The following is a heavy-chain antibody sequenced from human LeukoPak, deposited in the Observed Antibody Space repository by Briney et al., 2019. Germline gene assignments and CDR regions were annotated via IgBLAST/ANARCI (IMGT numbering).Heavy chain of an antibody. CDR3: ASSPFTFGGVIVWTFDY. CDR2: IYTSGST. CDR1: GGSISSYY. D-gene: IGHD3-16*02. J-gene: IGHJ4*02. V-gene: IGHV4-4*07. Sequence: SETLCLTCTVSGGSISSYYWSWIRQPAGKGLEWIGRIYTSGSTNYNPSLKSRVTMSVDTSKNQFSLKLSSVTAADAAVYYCASSPFTFGGVIVWTFDYWGQGTLVTVSS.